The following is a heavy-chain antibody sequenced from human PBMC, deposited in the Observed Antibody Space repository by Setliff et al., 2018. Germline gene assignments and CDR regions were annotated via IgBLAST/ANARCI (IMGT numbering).Heavy chain of an antibody. V-gene: IGHV4-59*12. CDR1: GDSINNFY. Sequence: SETLSLTCSVSGDSINNFYWNWIRQPPGKGLEWIGYISNSGSTHYNPSLKSRVTISVNTSKNQISLKLTSMPAADTAVYYCARDDSSGYHDDFDIWGQGTMVTVSS. D-gene: IGHD3-22*01. J-gene: IGHJ3*02. CDR2: ISNSGST. CDR3: ARDDSSGYHDDFDI.